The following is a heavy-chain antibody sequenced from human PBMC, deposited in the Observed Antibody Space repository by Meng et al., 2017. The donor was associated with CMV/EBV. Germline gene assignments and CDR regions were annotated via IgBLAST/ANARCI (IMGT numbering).Heavy chain of an antibody. CDR1: GFTLSDYY. Sequence: GESLKISCAASGFTLSDYYMSWIRQAPGKGLEWVSYISSSGSTIYYADSVKGRFTISRDNAKNSLYLQMKSLRAEDTAVYYRARDDLPKTVYYGSGSRHASIDYWGQGTLVTVSS. CDR3: ARDDLPKTVYYGSGSRHASIDY. D-gene: IGHD3-10*01. J-gene: IGHJ4*02. V-gene: IGHV3-11*04. CDR2: ISSSGSTI.